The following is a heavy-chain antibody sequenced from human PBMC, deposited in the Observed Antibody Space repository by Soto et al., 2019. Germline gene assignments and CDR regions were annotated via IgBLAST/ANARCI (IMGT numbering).Heavy chain of an antibody. J-gene: IGHJ5*02. CDR3: ARASGGYSSSWYNWFDP. D-gene: IGHD6-13*01. CDR2: IYTSGST. V-gene: IGHV4-4*07. CDR1: GGSISSYY. Sequence: SETLSLTCTVSGGSISSYYWSWIRQPAGKGLEWIGRIYTSGSTNYNPSLKSRVTMSVDTSKNQFSLKLSSVTAADTAVYYCARASGGYSSSWYNWFDPWGQGTLVTVSS.